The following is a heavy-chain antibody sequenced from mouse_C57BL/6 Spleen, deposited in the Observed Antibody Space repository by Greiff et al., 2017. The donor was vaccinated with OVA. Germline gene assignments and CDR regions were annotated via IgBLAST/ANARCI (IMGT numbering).Heavy chain of an antibody. D-gene: IGHD4-1*01. CDR1: GFSFNTYA. Sequence: EVKLMESGGGLVQPKGSLKLSCAASGFSFNTYAMNWVRHAPGKGLEWVARIRSKSNNYATYYADSVKDRFTISRDDSESMLYLQMNNLKTEDTAMYYCVRVGPNWDGSYFDYWGQGTTLTVSS. J-gene: IGHJ2*01. CDR3: VRVGPNWDGSYFDY. V-gene: IGHV10-1*01. CDR2: IRSKSNNYAT.